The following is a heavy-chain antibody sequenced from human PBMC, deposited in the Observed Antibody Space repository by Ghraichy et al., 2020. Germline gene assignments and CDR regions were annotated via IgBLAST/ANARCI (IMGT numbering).Heavy chain of an antibody. CDR1: GITFSGYT. J-gene: IGHJ4*02. V-gene: IGHV3-48*02. D-gene: IGHD4-23*01. CDR3: AGGGRWSSFDF. CDR2: ISSGGTTK. Sequence: GGSLRLSCAASGITFSGYTMNWVRQAPGEGLQWVSYISSGGTTKSYADSVKGRFTISRDNAKTALYLQLNSLRDEDTAVYYCAGGGRWSSFDFWCQGTLVTVSS.